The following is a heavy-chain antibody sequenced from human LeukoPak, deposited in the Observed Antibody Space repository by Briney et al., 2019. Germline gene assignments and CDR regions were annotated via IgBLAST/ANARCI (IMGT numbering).Heavy chain of an antibody. D-gene: IGHD3-10*01. CDR2: ISAYNGNT. CDR3: ARGIGDALLWFGELSHYYYMDV. J-gene: IGHJ6*03. V-gene: IGHV1-18*01. Sequence: ASVKVSCKASGYTFTSYGISWVRQAPGQGLEWMGWISAYNGNTNYAQKLQGRVTMTTDTSTSTAYTELRSLRSDDTAVYYCARGIGDALLWFGELSHYYYMDVWGKGTTVTVSS. CDR1: GYTFTSYG.